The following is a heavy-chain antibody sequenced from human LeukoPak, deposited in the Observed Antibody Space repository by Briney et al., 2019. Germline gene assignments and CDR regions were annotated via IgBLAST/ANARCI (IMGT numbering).Heavy chain of an antibody. CDR1: GYTFTSYG. V-gene: IGHV1-18*01. J-gene: IGHJ4*02. CDR3: ARDSRRFSEGPYYFDY. Sequence: ASVKVSCKASGYTFTSYGISWVRQAPGPGLEWMGWISAYNGNTNYAQKLQGRVTMTTDTSTSTAYMELRSLRSDDTAVYYCARDSRRFSEGPYYFDYWGQGTLVTVSS. CDR2: ISAYNGNT. D-gene: IGHD3-10*01.